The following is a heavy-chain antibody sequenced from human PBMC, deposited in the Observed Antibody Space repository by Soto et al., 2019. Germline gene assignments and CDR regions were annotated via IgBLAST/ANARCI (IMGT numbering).Heavy chain of an antibody. V-gene: IGHV4-39*01. CDR2: IYYSGST. Sequence: SETLSLTCTVSGGSISSSSYYWGWIRQPPGKGLEWIGSIYYSGSTYYNPSLKSRVTISVDTSKNQFSLKRSSVTAADTAVYYCARRYSSGAFDYWGQGTLVTVSS. J-gene: IGHJ4*02. CDR1: GGSISSSSYY. CDR3: ARRYSSGAFDY. D-gene: IGHD6-25*01.